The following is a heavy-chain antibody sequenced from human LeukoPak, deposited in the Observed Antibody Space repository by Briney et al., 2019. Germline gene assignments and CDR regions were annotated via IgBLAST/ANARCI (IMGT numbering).Heavy chain of an antibody. D-gene: IGHD2-2*01. CDR3: ARGDIVVVPYYYYMDV. V-gene: IGHV1-2*02. Sequence: ASVKVSCKASGYTFTGYYMHWVRQAPGQGLEWMGWINPNSGGTNYAQEFQGRVTMTRDTSISTAYMELSRLRSDDTAVYYCARGDIVVVPYYYYMDVWGKGTTVTVSS. CDR2: INPNSGGT. CDR1: GYTFTGYY. J-gene: IGHJ6*03.